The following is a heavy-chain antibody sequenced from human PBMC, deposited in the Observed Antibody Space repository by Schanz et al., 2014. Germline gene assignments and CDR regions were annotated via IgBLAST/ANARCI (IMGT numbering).Heavy chain of an antibody. V-gene: IGHV3-30*03. CDR3: ARGIITMVRGGDVGAFDI. J-gene: IGHJ3*02. CDR2: ISFDGRNT. D-gene: IGHD3-10*01. Sequence: VQLVESGGGLVQPGGSLRLSCAASGITLSGYGLHWVRQAPGKGLEWVGFISFDGRNTGYAHSVKGRFTISRDNSKNTVNLQMNSLRAEDTAVYYCARGIITMVRGGDVGAFDIWGQGTMVTVSS. CDR1: GITLSGYG.